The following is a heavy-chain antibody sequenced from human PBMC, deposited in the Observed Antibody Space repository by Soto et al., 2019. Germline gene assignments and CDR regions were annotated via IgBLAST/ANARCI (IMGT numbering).Heavy chain of an antibody. CDR3: ARTTVVSGTPDFDY. CDR2: ISYGGINN. V-gene: IGHV3-30-3*01. D-gene: IGHD4-4*01. J-gene: IGHJ4*02. Sequence: QVQLVESGGGVVQPGRSLRLSCAASGFTFSNFPMHWVRQAPGKGLEWVAVISYGGINNYYADSVKGRFTISRDDSKNTVYLKINGLRPEDTAVYFCARTTVVSGTPDFDYWGQGPLVTVSS. CDR1: GFTFSNFP.